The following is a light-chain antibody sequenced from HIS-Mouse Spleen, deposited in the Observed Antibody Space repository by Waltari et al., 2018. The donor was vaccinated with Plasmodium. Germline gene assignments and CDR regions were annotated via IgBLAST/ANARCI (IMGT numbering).Light chain of an antibody. J-gene: IGKJ2*01. CDR2: DAS. V-gene: IGKV1-33*01. Sequence: DIQMTQSPSPLPASVADRVTITCQASQDISNYLNWYRQKPGKAPKLLIYDASNLETGVPSRFSGSGSGTDFTFTISSLQPEDIATYYCQQYDNLPMYTFGQGTKLEIK. CDR3: QQYDNLPMYT. CDR1: QDISNY.